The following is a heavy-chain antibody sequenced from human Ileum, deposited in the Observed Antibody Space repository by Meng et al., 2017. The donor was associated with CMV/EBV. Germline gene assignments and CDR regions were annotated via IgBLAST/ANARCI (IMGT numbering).Heavy chain of an antibody. CDR3: ARDFVAGYSMSSTGFDY. J-gene: IGHJ4*02. V-gene: IGHV1-2*02. Sequence: QGELVQSGAKLEKPGASVTVSCKTSGYAFTNYYTHWGRRAPGQGLEWMGWINPVSGDTNYAQNFQDTVTLTRDTSISTAYMELSRLTSHDTAVYYCARDFVAGYSMSSTGFDYWGQGTLVTVSS. CDR1: GYAFTNYY. CDR2: INPVSGDT. D-gene: IGHD6-6*01.